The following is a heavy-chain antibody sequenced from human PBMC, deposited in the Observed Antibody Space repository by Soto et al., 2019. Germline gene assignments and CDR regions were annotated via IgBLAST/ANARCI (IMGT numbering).Heavy chain of an antibody. J-gene: IGHJ6*02. Sequence: PGGALRLSCSASGLTFSRHSMNWVRQAPGNGLERVSYISSSSSTIYYADSVKGRFTHSTDNAKNSLYLQMNSLRAEDTAVYYCAFGVESRYYYYGMDVWGQGTTVTVSS. CDR1: GLTFSRHS. D-gene: IGHD3-3*01. CDR2: ISSSSSTI. V-gene: IGHV3-48*01. CDR3: AFGVESRYYYYGMDV.